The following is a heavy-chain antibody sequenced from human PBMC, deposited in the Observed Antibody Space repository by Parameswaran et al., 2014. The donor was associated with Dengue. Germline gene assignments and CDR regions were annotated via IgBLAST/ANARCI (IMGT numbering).Heavy chain of an antibody. CDR2: ISAYNGHI. J-gene: IGHJ4*02. Sequence: WVRQAPGQGLEWMGWISAYNGHINYAQKLQGRVTMTTDTSANTAYMELRSLRSDDTAVYYCARTNHIPTRTFDYWGRGTLVTVSS. CDR3: ARTNHIPTRTFDY. V-gene: IGHV1-18*01. D-gene: IGHD2-2*02.